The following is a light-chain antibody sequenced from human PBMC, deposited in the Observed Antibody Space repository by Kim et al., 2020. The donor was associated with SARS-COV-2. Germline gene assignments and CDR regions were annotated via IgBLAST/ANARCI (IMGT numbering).Light chain of an antibody. CDR2: KAS. J-gene: IGKJ2*01. V-gene: IGKV1-5*03. CDR3: QKSNPYPYT. CDR1: QSISNW. Sequence: DIQMTQSPSTLSASVGDRVTITCRASQSISNWLAWYQQKPGKAPKVLIYKASTLESGVPSRFSGSGSGTEFTLTISSLQPDDFATYYCQKSNPYPYTFGQGTKLEI.